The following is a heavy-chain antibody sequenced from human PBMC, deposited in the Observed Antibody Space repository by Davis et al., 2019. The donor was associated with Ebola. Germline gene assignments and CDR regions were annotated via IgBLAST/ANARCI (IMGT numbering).Heavy chain of an antibody. CDR1: GCSISSSSYY. Sequence: GSLRLSCTVSGCSISSSSYYWSWIRQPPGKGLEWIGEINHSGSTNYNPSLKSRVTISVDTSKNQFSLKLSSVTAADTAVYYCARGLGYCSGGSCIAQIFDYWGQGTLVTVSS. V-gene: IGHV4-39*07. CDR3: ARGLGYCSGGSCIAQIFDY. D-gene: IGHD2-15*01. J-gene: IGHJ4*02. CDR2: INHSGST.